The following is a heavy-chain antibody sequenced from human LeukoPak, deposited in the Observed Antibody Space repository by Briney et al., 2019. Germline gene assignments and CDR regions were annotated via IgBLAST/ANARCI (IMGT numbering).Heavy chain of an antibody. CDR2: MNPNSGNT. J-gene: IGHJ3*02. Sequence: GASVKVSCKASGYTFTSYDINWVLQATGQGLEWMGWMNPNSGNTGYAQKFQGRVTITRNTSISTAYMELSSLRSEDTAVYYCARITGTEGAFDIWGQGTMVTVSS. CDR1: GYTFTSYD. V-gene: IGHV1-8*03. CDR3: ARITGTEGAFDI. D-gene: IGHD1/OR15-1a*01.